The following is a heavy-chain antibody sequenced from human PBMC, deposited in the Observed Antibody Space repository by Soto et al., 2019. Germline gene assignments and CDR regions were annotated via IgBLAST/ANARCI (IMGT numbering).Heavy chain of an antibody. CDR1: GYTFTSYA. V-gene: IGHV1-3*01. CDR2: INAGNGNT. CDR3: ARVGTPDIVVVPAALNGDFDY. J-gene: IGHJ4*02. Sequence: ASVKVSCKASGYTFTSYAMHWVRQAPGQRLEWMGWINAGNGNTKYSQKFQGRVTITRDTSASTAYMELSSLRSEDTAVYYCARVGTPDIVVVPAALNGDFDYWGQGTLVTVSS. D-gene: IGHD2-2*01.